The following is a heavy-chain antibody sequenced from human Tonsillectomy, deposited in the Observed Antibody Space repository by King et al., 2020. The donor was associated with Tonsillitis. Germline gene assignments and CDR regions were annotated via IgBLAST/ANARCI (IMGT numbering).Heavy chain of an antibody. Sequence: QLVQSGGGLVKPGGSLRLSCAASGFTFSSYSMNWVRQAPGKGLEWVSSISSSSSYIYYADSVKGRFTISRDNAKNSLYLQMNSLRAEDTAVYYCARDLEGATRDWYYYYMDVWGKGTTVTVSS. D-gene: IGHD1-26*01. CDR1: GFTFSSYS. J-gene: IGHJ6*03. CDR2: ISSSSSYI. V-gene: IGHV3-21*01. CDR3: ARDLEGATRDWYYYYMDV.